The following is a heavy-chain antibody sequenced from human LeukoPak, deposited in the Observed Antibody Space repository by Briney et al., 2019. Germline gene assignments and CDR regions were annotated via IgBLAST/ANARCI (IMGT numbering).Heavy chain of an antibody. CDR2: ISSSSSYI. CDR3: ARDFTSGNYALYCFDY. J-gene: IGHJ4*02. D-gene: IGHD4-11*01. CDR1: GFTFSSYS. V-gene: IGHV3-21*04. Sequence: GGSLRLSCAASGFTFSSYSMNWVRQAPGKGLEWVSSISSSSSYIYYADSVKGQFTISRDNAKNSLYLQMNSLRAEDTAVYYCARDFTSGNYALYCFDYWGQGTLVTVSS.